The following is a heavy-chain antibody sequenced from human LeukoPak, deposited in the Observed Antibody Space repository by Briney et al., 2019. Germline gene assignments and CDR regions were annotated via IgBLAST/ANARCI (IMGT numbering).Heavy chain of an antibody. CDR2: IPSGGGNI. V-gene: IGHV3-30*03. D-gene: IGHD3-10*01. CDR1: GFTFSTYG. Sequence: GGSLRLSCAASGFTFSTYGFHWVRQAPGKGLEWVAIIPSGGGNIYYADSVRGRFTISRDNSQNTLYLQMDSLRAEDTAVYYCARDRSGRLDPWGQGTLVTVSS. J-gene: IGHJ5*02. CDR3: ARDRSGRLDP.